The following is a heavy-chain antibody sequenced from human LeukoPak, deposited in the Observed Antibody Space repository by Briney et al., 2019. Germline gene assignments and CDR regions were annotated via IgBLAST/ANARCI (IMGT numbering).Heavy chain of an antibody. CDR1: GGSISSYY. D-gene: IGHD3-22*01. J-gene: IGHJ1*01. Sequence: SETLSLTCTVSGGSISSYYWSWLRQPPGKGLGWIGYIYYSGSTNYNPSLKSRVTISVDTSKNQFSLKLNSVTAADTAVYYCARDNRFSDYYDSSGYYGYFQHWGQGTLVTVSS. CDR2: IYYSGST. V-gene: IGHV4-59*01. CDR3: ARDNRFSDYYDSSGYYGYFQH.